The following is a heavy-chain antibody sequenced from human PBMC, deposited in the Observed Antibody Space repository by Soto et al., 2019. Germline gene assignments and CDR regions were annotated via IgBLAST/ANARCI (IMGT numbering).Heavy chain of an antibody. CDR3: AKWGPVDSSGYYTAFDY. CDR1: GFTFDDYA. V-gene: IGHV3-9*01. J-gene: IGHJ4*02. Sequence: EVQLVESGGGLVQPGRSLRLSCAASGFTFDDYAMHWVRQAPGKGLEWVSGISWNSGSIGYADSVKGRFTISRDNAKNSLYLQMNSLRAEDTALYYCAKWGPVDSSGYYTAFDYWGQGTLVTVSS. CDR2: ISWNSGSI. D-gene: IGHD3-22*01.